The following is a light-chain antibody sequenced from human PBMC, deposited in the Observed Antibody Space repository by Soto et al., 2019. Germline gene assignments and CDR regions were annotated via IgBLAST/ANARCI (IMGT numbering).Light chain of an antibody. CDR1: SSDIGGYNS. CDR2: DVT. CDR3: SSYTDRKHLV. Sequence: QSALTQSPSASGSPGQSVTISCTGTSSDIGGYNSVSWYQQHPGKAPKVMIYDVTKRSSGVPDRFSGSKSGNTASLTVSALQAEDEADYYCSSYTDRKHLVFGTGTKLTVL. J-gene: IGLJ1*01. V-gene: IGLV2-8*01.